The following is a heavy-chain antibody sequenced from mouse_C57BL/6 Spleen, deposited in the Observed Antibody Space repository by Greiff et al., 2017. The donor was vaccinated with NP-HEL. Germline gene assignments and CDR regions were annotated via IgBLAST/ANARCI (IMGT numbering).Heavy chain of an antibody. CDR1: GYTFTSYW. V-gene: IGHV1-53*01. CDR2: INPSNGGT. J-gene: IGHJ2*01. Sequence: QVHVKQPGTELVKPGASVKLSCKASGYTFTSYWMHWVKQRPGQGLEWIGNINPSNGGTNYNEKFKSKATLTVDKSSSTAYMQLSSLTSEDSAVYYCARADYYGSIYFDYWGQGTTLTVSS. CDR3: ARADYYGSIYFDY. D-gene: IGHD1-1*01.